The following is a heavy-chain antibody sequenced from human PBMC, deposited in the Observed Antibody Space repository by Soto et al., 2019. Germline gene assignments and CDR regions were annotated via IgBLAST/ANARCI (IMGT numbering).Heavy chain of an antibody. J-gene: IGHJ4*02. Sequence: GGSLRLSCAVAGFTSSSYGMHWVRQAPGKGLEWVAVISYDGSNKYYADSVKGRFTISRDNSKNTLYLQMNSLRAEDTAVYYCAKVGYYYDSSGPIGYWGQGTLVTVS. CDR2: ISYDGSNK. V-gene: IGHV3-30*18. CDR3: AKVGYYYDSSGPIGY. CDR1: GFTSSSYG. D-gene: IGHD3-22*01.